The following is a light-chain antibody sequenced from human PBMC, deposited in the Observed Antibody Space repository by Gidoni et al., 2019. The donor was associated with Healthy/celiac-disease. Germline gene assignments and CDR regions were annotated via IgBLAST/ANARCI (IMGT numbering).Light chain of an antibody. CDR2: DVS. J-gene: IGLJ3*02. CDR3: SSYTSSSTLWV. CDR1: SSDVGGYNY. Sequence: QSPLTQPASVSGPPGQSITISCTGTSSDVGGYNYVSWYQQHPGKAPKLMIYDVSHRPSGASNRFSGAKAGNTASLTISGLQAEDEADYYCSSYTSSSTLWVFGGGTKLTVL. V-gene: IGLV2-14*01.